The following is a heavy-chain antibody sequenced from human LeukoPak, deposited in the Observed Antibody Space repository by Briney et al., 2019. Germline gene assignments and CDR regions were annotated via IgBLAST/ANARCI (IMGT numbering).Heavy chain of an antibody. J-gene: IGHJ4*02. D-gene: IGHD2-2*01. Sequence: PSETLSLTCAVYGGSFSGYYWSWIRQPPGKGLEWIGEINHSGSTNYNPSLKSRVTISVDTSKNQFSLKLSSVTAADTAVYCCAFGEQLPECSSTSCEYFDYWGQGTLVTVSS. CDR3: AFGEQLPECSSTSCEYFDY. CDR2: INHSGST. CDR1: GGSFSGYY. V-gene: IGHV4-34*01.